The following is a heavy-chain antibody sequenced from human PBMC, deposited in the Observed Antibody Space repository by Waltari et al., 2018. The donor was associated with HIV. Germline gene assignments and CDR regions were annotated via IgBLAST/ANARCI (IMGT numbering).Heavy chain of an antibody. CDR1: GGSVRRGSYY. J-gene: IGHJ6*02. CDR3: ARTMVRGVTPPYYYGMDV. V-gene: IGHV4-61*01. D-gene: IGHD3-10*01. Sequence: QVQLQESGPGLVKPSETLSLTCTVSGGSVRRGSYYWSWIRQPPGTGLEWIGYIYYSGSTNYNPSLKSRVTISVDTSKNQFSLKLSSVTAADTAVYYCARTMVRGVTPPYYYGMDVWGQGTTVTVSS. CDR2: IYYSGST.